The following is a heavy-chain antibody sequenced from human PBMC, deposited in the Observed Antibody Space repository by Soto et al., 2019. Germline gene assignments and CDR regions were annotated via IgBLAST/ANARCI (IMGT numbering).Heavy chain of an antibody. V-gene: IGHV1-3*01. CDR1: GYTFTSYA. Sequence: QVQLVQSGAEVKEPGASVKVSCKASGYTFTSYAMHWVRQAPGQRLEWMGWINAGNGNTKYSQKFQGRVTITRDTSASTAYMELSSLRSEDTAVYYCARDRGRDYYGSGSYNYGMHVWGQGTTVTVSS. CDR3: ARDRGRDYYGSGSYNYGMHV. D-gene: IGHD3-10*01. CDR2: INAGNGNT. J-gene: IGHJ6*02.